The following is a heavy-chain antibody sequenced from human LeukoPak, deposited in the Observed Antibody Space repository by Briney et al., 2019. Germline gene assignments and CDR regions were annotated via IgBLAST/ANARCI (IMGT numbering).Heavy chain of an antibody. V-gene: IGHV1-69*04. J-gene: IGHJ4*02. Sequence: ASVKVSCKASGGTFSSYAISWVRQAPGQGLEWMGRIIPILGIANYAQKFQGRVTITADESTSTAYMELSSLRSEDTAVYYCARDTGIITGTFDYWGQGTLVTVSS. CDR3: ARDTGIITGTFDY. CDR1: GGTFSSYA. D-gene: IGHD1-20*01. CDR2: IIPILGIA.